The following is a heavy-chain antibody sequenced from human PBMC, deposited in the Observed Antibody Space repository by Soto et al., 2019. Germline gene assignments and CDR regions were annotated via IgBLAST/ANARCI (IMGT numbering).Heavy chain of an antibody. CDR1: GYTFTGYY. CDR2: INPNSGGT. J-gene: IGHJ6*03. V-gene: IGHV1-2*04. CDR3: ARGQGYSSSYGYDYMDV. Sequence: QVQLVQSGAEVKKPGASVKVSCKASGYTFTGYYMHWVRQAPGQGLEWMGWINPNSGGTNYAQKFQGWVTMTRDTSISTAYMELSRLRSDDTAVYYCARGQGYSSSYGYDYMDVWGKGTTVTVSS. D-gene: IGHD6-6*01.